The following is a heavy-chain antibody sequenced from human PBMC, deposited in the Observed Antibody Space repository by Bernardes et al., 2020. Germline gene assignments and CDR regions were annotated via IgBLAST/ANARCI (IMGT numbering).Heavy chain of an antibody. CDR2: MNPASGNT. CDR3: VRDPLATTLRDAFDI. J-gene: IGHJ3*02. D-gene: IGHD1-1*01. V-gene: IGHV1-8*02. CDR1: ENTFTNYD. Sequence: ASVKVSCKASENTFTNYDINWVRQATGQGLEWMGWMNPASGNTGYAQKFQGRVTMTRDTSIITAYMELSGLRSEDTAVYYCVRDPLATTLRDAFDIWGQGTMVTVSS.